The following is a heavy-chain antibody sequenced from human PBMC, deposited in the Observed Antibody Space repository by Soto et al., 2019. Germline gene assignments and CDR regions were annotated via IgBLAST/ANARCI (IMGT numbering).Heavy chain of an antibody. V-gene: IGHV1-46*03. J-gene: IGHJ6*02. CDR2: INPSSGST. Sequence: ASVKVSCKASGNTFTSYYMHWVRQAPGQGLEWMGIINPSSGSTSYAQKFQGRVTMTRDTSTSTVYMELSSLRSEDTAVYYCARDRAPAWAYYYGMDVWGQGTTVTV. CDR3: ARDRAPAWAYYYGMDV. D-gene: IGHD1-26*01. CDR1: GNTFTSYY.